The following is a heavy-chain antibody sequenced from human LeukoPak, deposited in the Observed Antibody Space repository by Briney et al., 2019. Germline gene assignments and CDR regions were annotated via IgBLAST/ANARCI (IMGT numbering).Heavy chain of an antibody. D-gene: IGHD3-22*01. CDR2: ISYDGSNK. V-gene: IGHV3-30-3*01. CDR3: ARDRDSSGYPYYFDY. J-gene: IGHJ4*02. Sequence: PGGSLRLSCAASGFTFSSYAMHWVRQAPGKGLEWVAVISYDGSNKYYADSVKGRFTISRDNSKNTLYLQMNSLRAGDTAVYYCARDRDSSGYPYYFDYWGQGTLVTVSS. CDR1: GFTFSSYA.